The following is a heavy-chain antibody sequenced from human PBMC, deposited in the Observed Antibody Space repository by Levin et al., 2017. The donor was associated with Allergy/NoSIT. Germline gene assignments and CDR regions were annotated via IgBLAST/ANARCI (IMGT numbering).Heavy chain of an antibody. Sequence: PGGSLRLSCAASGFTFSSYDMHWVRQATGNGLEWVSAIGTAGDTYYPGSVKGRFTISRENAKNSLYLQMNSLRAGDTAVYYCARAKQGAASPPYYYYGMDVWGQGTTVTVSS. D-gene: IGHD6-13*01. CDR3: ARAKQGAASPPYYYYGMDV. CDR1: GFTFSSYD. J-gene: IGHJ6*02. V-gene: IGHV3-13*01. CDR2: IGTAGDT.